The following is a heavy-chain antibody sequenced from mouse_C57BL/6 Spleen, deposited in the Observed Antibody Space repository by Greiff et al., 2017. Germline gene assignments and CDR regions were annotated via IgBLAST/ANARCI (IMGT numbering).Heavy chain of an antibody. CDR2: IRLKSDNYAT. CDR1: GFTFSNYW. D-gene: IGHD1-2*01. CDR3: TGHLRARDY. J-gene: IGHJ4*01. V-gene: IGHV6-3*01. Sequence: EVKLMESGGGLVQPGGSMKLSCVASGFTFSNYWMNWVRQSPEKGLEWVAQIRLKSDNYATHYAESVKGRFTISRDDSKSSVYLQMNNLRAEDTGIDYCTGHLRARDYWGQGTSVTVSA.